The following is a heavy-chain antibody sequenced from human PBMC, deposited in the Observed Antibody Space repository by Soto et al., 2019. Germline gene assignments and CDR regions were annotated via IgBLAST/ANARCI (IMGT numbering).Heavy chain of an antibody. V-gene: IGHV4-34*01. CDR1: GGSFSAYY. J-gene: IGHJ6*02. D-gene: IGHD2-15*01. CDR3: VRGLRYSGMDV. CDR2: IDHSGST. Sequence: TLSLTCAVNGGSFSAYYWTWIRQPPGRGLEWIGEIDHSGSTSYNPSLESRVTISIDTAKNRFSLNVTSVTAADTAVYYCVRGLRYSGMDVWGQGTTVTVSS.